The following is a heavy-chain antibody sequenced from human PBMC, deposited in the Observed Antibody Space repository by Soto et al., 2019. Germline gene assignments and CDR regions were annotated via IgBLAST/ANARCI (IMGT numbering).Heavy chain of an antibody. V-gene: IGHV1-69*13. CDR2: IIPIFGTA. D-gene: IGHD3-9*01. Sequence: GASVKVSCKASGGTFSSYAISWVRQAPGQGLEWMGGIIPIFGTANYAQKFQGRVTITADESTSTAYMELSSLRSEDTAVYYCARGTVQRYDILTGYYKFGFFDYWGQGTLVTVSS. CDR1: GGTFSSYA. J-gene: IGHJ4*02. CDR3: ARGTVQRYDILTGYYKFGFFDY.